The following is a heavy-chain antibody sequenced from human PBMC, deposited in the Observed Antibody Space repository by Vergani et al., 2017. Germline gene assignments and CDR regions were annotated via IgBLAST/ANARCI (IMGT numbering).Heavy chain of an antibody. CDR3: AKASDYDDSSGYYYVDC. CDR2: ISYDGSNK. CDR1: GFTFSSYA. J-gene: IGHJ4*02. V-gene: IGHV3-30*04. Sequence: QVQLVESGGGVVQPGRSLRLSCAASGFTFSSYAMHWVRQAPGKGLEWVAVISYDGSNKYYADSVKGRFTISRDNSKNTLYLQMNSLRAEDTAVYYCAKASDYDDSSGYYYVDCWGQGTLVTVSS. D-gene: IGHD3-22*01.